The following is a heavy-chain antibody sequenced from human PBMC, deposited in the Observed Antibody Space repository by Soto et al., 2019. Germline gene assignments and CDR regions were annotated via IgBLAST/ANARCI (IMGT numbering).Heavy chain of an antibody. CDR2: MNPGSGDT. J-gene: IGHJ5*02. D-gene: IGHD3-16*01. CDR1: GYSFTNND. Sequence: ASVKVSCKASGYSFTNNDVSWVRQATGQGLEWMGWMNPGSGDTGYAQKFQGRVTMTRDIPIATAYMELSSLRSDDTAIYYCARMATFGSLNWFDPWGQGTLVTVSS. CDR3: ARMATFGSLNWFDP. V-gene: IGHV1-8*01.